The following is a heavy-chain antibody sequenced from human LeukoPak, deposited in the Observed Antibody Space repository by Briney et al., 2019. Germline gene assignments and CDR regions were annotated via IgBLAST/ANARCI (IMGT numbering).Heavy chain of an antibody. CDR3: AKGSKGLGLGSYFSRYHYMDV. CDR2: IRYDGSNK. CDR1: GFTLSSYG. Sequence: GESLRLSCAASGFTLSSYGMHWVRQAPGKGLEWVAFIRYDGSNKYYADSVKGRFTISRDNSKNTLYLQMNSLRAEDTAVYYCAKGSKGLGLGSYFSRYHYMDVWGKGTTVTMSS. J-gene: IGHJ6*03. V-gene: IGHV3-30*02. D-gene: IGHD3-10*01.